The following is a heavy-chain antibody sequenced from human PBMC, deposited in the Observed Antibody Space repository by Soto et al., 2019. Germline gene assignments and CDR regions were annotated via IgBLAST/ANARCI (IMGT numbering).Heavy chain of an antibody. V-gene: IGHV3-21*01. Sequence: GGSLRLSCAASGFTFSSYAMGWVRQAPGKGLEWVSSISSSSSYIYYADSVKGRFTISRDNAKNSLYLQMNSLRAEDTAVYYCARAPRYCTNGVCSKSHWFDPWGKGTLVTVSS. J-gene: IGHJ5*02. CDR1: GFTFSSYA. D-gene: IGHD2-8*01. CDR3: ARAPRYCTNGVCSKSHWFDP. CDR2: ISSSSSYI.